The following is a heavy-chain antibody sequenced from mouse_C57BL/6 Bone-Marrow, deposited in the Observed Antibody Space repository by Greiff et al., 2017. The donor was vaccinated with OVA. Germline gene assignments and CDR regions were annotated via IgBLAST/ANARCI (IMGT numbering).Heavy chain of an antibody. J-gene: IGHJ4*01. CDR2: ISPSDSET. CDR3: SRDDYASMDY. Sequence: QVQLQQPGAELVRPGSSVKLSCKDSGYTFTSYWMDWVKQRHGQGLEWIGNISPSDSETHYNQKLKDKATLTVDKSSSTAYMQLSSLTSEDSAVYYCSRDDYASMDYWGQGTSVTVSS. CDR1: GYTFTSYW. D-gene: IGHD2-4*01. V-gene: IGHV1-61*01.